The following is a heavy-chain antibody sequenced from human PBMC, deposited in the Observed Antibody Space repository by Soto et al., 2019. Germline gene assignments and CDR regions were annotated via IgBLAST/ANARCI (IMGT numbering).Heavy chain of an antibody. Sequence: GGSLRLSCAASGFIFTNYAMSWVRQAPGKGLEWVSTISDSGSKKYYADSVKGRFTISKDNSKSTLYLQVNSLSAEDTAVYYCTKQKKFYVGSGSSISTYFDYWGQGTLVTVSS. CDR2: ISDSGSKK. D-gene: IGHD3-10*01. CDR1: GFIFTNYA. CDR3: TKQKKFYVGSGSSISTYFDY. V-gene: IGHV3-23*01. J-gene: IGHJ4*02.